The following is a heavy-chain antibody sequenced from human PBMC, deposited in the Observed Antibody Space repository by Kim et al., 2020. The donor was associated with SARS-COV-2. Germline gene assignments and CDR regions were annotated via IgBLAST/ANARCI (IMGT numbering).Heavy chain of an antibody. Sequence: SETLSLTCTVSGYSISSGYYWGWIRQPPGKGLECIGSIYHSGSTYYNPSLKSRVTISVDTSKNQFSLKLSSVTAADTAVYYCARGVDTAMGLENWFDPWGQGALVSVSS. CDR3: ARGVDTAMGLENWFDP. D-gene: IGHD5-18*01. V-gene: IGHV4-38-2*02. CDR2: IYHSGST. CDR1: GYSISSGYY. J-gene: IGHJ5*02.